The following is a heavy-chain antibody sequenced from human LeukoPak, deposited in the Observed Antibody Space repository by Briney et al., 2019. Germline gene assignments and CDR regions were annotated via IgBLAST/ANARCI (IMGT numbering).Heavy chain of an antibody. D-gene: IGHD3-10*01. V-gene: IGHV4-61*02. J-gene: IGHJ4*02. CDR2: IYTSGST. Sequence: SETLSLTCTVSGSSISSGSYYWSWIRQPAGKGLEWIGRIYTSGSTNYNPSLKSRATISVDTSKNQFSLKLSSVTAADTAVYYCASTYYYGSGSYGYWGQGTLVTVSS. CDR3: ASTYYYGSGSYGY. CDR1: GSSISSGSYY.